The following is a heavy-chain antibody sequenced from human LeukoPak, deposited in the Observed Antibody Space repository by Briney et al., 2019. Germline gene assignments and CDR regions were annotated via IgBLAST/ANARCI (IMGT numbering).Heavy chain of an antibody. J-gene: IGHJ4*02. CDR3: ARVRLGEISGWYIFDD. D-gene: IGHD6-19*01. Sequence: GGSLRLSCKASGFTFSSYGFHWVRQAPGKGLGWMAFIRKDAGKTHYADSVKGRFSISRDISKNTLYLQMNSLRAEDTAVYYCARVRLGEISGWYIFDDWGQGTLVTVSS. V-gene: IGHV3-30*02. CDR2: IRKDAGKT. CDR1: GFTFSSYG.